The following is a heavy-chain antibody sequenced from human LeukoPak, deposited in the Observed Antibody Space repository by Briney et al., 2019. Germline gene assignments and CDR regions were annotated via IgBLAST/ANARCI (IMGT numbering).Heavy chain of an antibody. CDR3: ARGASGYSYGYVSALKGKYDY. J-gene: IGHJ4*02. CDR2: FYHGGST. V-gene: IGHV4-38-2*02. CDR1: GYSISTGYY. Sequence: SETLSLTCTVSGYSISTGYYWDWIRQPPGKGLEWIGPFYHGGSTYYNPSLESRVTSSLDTSKNQFSLTLNSVTAADTAVYYCARGASGYSYGYVSALKGKYDYWGQGTLVTVSS. D-gene: IGHD5-18*01.